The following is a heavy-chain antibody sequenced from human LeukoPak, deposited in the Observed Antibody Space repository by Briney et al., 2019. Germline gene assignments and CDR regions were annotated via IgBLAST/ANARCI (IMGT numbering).Heavy chain of an antibody. CDR1: GFTFSNYD. J-gene: IGHJ3*02. CDR2: ISSSSSYT. V-gene: IGHV3-11*06. D-gene: IGHD2-15*01. CDR3: ARDVDFLCDI. Sequence: PGGSLRLSCAASGFTFSNYDMSWIRQAPGKGLEWVSYISSSSSYTNYADSVKGRFTISRDNAENSLYVQMNSLRAEDTAVYYCARDVDFLCDIWGHGTTVTVSS.